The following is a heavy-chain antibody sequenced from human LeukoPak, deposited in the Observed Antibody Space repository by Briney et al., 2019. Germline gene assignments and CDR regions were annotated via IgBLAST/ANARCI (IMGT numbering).Heavy chain of an antibody. D-gene: IGHD5-24*01. CDR3: ARPMGDGYNYNAFDI. CDR1: GFTFGSCE. CDR2: ISSIGSTI. Sequence: GGSLRLSCAASGFTFGSCEMNWVRQAPGKGLEWVSYISSIGSTIYYADSVKGRFTISRDNAKNSLYQKMNSMRDDDAAVYYCARPMGDGYNYNAFDIWGQGTMVTVSS. V-gene: IGHV3-48*03. J-gene: IGHJ3*02.